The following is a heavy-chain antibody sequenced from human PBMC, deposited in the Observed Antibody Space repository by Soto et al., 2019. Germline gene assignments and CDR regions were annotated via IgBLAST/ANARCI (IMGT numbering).Heavy chain of an antibody. CDR2: ISGSGADT. V-gene: IGHV3-23*01. D-gene: IGHD3-10*01. CDR1: GFIFSNYA. CDR3: AKGKYDASGSFYNNLDY. J-gene: IGHJ4*02. Sequence: GGSLRLSCAPSGFIFSNYAMSWVRQDRGKGLEWVSAISGSGADTYYTESVKGRFTISRDNFKNTLYLQMNSLRAEDTAVYYCAKGKYDASGSFYNNLDYWGQGTVVTVSS.